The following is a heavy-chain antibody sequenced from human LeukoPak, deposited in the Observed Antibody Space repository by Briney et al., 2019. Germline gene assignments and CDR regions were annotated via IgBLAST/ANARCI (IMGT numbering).Heavy chain of an antibody. CDR1: GFTFSSYG. J-gene: IGHJ3*02. CDR3: AKVIVSDDAFDI. CDR2: IWYDGSNK. V-gene: IGHV3-30*02. Sequence: GGSLRLSCAASGFTFSSYGMHWVRQAPGKGLEWVAIIWYDGSNKYYADSVKGRFTISRDNPKNTLYLQMNSLRAEDTALYYCAKVIVSDDAFDIWGQGTMVTVSS. D-gene: IGHD2-2*01.